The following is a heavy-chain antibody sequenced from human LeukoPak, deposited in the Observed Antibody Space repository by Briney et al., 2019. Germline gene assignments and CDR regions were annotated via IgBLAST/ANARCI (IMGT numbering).Heavy chain of an antibody. CDR1: GYSFTSYW. D-gene: IGHD4-11*01. CDR2: IYPGDSDT. Sequence: GESLKISCKGSGYSFTSYWIGWVRQMPGKGLEWMGIIYPGDSDTRYSPSVQGQVTISADKSISTAYLQWSSLKASDTAMYYCARQTGGLYSNYGPRVPAGHQNHNYEFGRSEYDAFDIWGQGTMVTVSS. J-gene: IGHJ3*02. V-gene: IGHV5-51*01. CDR3: ARQTGGLYSNYGPRVPAGHQNHNYEFGRSEYDAFDI.